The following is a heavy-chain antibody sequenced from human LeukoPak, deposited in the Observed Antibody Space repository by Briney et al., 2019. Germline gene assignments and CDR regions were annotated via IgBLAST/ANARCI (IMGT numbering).Heavy chain of an antibody. CDR2: IIPIFGTA. CDR1: GGTFSSYA. D-gene: IGHD2-2*02. Sequence: ASVKVSCKASGGTFSSYAISWVRQAPGQGLEWMGGIIPIFGTANYAQKFQGRVTITADESTSTAYMELSSLRSEDTAVYYCARSNDGDCSTSCYTSGYFDYWGQGTLVTVSS. CDR3: ARSNDGDCSTSCYTSGYFDY. V-gene: IGHV1-69*13. J-gene: IGHJ4*02.